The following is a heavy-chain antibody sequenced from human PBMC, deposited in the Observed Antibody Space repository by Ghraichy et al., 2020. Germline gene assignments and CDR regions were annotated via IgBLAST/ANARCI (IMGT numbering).Heavy chain of an antibody. D-gene: IGHD6-6*01. CDR2: INHSGST. Sequence: SQTLSLTCAVYGGSFSGYYWSWIRQPPGKGLEWIGEINHSGSTNYNPSLKSRVTISVDTSKNQFSLKLSSVTAADTAVYYCARGAERRFGNSGTEERVAARPGRGYFQHWGQGTLVTVSS. CDR3: ARGAERRFGNSGTEERVAARPGRGYFQH. V-gene: IGHV4-34*01. CDR1: GGSFSGYY. J-gene: IGHJ1*01.